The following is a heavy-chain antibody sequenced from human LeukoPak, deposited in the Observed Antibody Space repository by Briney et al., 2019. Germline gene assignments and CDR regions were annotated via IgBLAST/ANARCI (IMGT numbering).Heavy chain of an antibody. V-gene: IGHV4-59*01. CDR3: ARERPYYYDSSGYPARYFDY. D-gene: IGHD3-22*01. J-gene: IGHJ4*02. CDR1: RGPITSYY. Sequence: SETLSLTCTVSRGPITSYYWSWLRQPPGRGLEWIGYIYYSGSTNYNPSLKSRVTISVDTSKNQFSLKLSSVTAADTAVYYCARERPYYYDSSGYPARYFDYWGQGTLVTVSS. CDR2: IYYSGST.